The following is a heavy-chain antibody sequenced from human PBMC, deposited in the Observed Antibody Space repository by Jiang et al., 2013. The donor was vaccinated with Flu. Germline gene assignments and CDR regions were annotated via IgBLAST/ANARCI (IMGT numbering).Heavy chain of an antibody. V-gene: IGHV1-3*01. CDR1: GYTFTSYA. CDR3: ARAGTGSSGFIREDY. CDR2: INAGNGNT. Sequence: GAEVKKPGASVKVSCKASGYTFTSYAMHWVRQAPGQRLEWMGWINAGNGNTKYSQKFQGRVTITRDTSASTAYMELSSLRSEDTAVYYCARAGTGSSGFIREDYWGQGTLVTGLL. J-gene: IGHJ4*02. D-gene: IGHD3-22*01.